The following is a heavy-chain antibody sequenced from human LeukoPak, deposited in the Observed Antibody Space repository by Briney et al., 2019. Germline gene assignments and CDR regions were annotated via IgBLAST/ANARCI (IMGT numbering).Heavy chain of an antibody. J-gene: IGHJ5*02. CDR2: IYYSGST. D-gene: IGHD2-15*01. Sequence: PSQTLSLTCTVSGGSISSYYWSWIRQPPGKGLEWIGYIYYSGSTNYNPSLKSRVTISVDTSKNQFSLKLSSVTAADTAVYYCARHIVVDNWFDPWGQGTLVTVSS. CDR3: ARHIVVDNWFDP. CDR1: GGSISSYY. V-gene: IGHV4-59*08.